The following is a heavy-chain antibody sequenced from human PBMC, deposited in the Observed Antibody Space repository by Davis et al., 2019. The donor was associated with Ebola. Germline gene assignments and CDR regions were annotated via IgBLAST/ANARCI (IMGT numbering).Heavy chain of an antibody. CDR1: GFTFSSYG. V-gene: IGHV3-30*03. J-gene: IGHJ6*02. CDR3: ATLVATTPYYYYYGMDV. CDR2: ISYDGSNK. D-gene: IGHD5-12*01. Sequence: GGSLRLSCAASGFTFSSYGMHWVRQAPGKGLEWVAVISYDGSNKYYADSVKGRFTISRDNSKNTLYLQMNSLRAEDTAVYYCATLVATTPYYYYYGMDVWGQGTTVTVSS.